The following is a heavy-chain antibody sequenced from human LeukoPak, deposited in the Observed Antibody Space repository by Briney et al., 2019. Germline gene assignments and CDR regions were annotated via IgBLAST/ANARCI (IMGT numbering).Heavy chain of an antibody. CDR2: INHNGNVN. D-gene: IGHD7-27*01. Sequence: GGSLRLSCAASGFTFSSYWMNWARQAPGKGLEWVASINHNGNVNYYVDSVKGRFTISRDNSKNTLYLQMNSLRAEDTAVYYCAKDGSVLGMSDWGQGTLVTVSS. CDR3: AKDGSVLGMSD. J-gene: IGHJ4*02. V-gene: IGHV3-7*01. CDR1: GFTFSSYW.